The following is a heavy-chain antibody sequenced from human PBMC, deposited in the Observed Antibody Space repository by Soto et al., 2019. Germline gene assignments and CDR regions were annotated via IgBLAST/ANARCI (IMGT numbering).Heavy chain of an antibody. D-gene: IGHD3-16*01. V-gene: IGHV3-23*01. CDR3: AKAWRSNWGAFDI. J-gene: IGHJ3*02. Sequence: EVQLLESGGGLVQPGGSLRLSCAASGFTFSSYAMSWVRQAPGKGLEWVSAISGSGGSTYYADSVKGRFTISRDNSKNTLYLQMNSRRAEDTAVYYCAKAWRSNWGAFDIWGQGTMVTVSS. CDR2: ISGSGGST. CDR1: GFTFSSYA.